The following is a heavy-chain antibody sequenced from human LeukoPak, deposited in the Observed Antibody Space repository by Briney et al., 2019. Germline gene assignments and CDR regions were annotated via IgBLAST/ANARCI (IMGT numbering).Heavy chain of an antibody. CDR1: GFTVSSNY. V-gene: IGHV3-53*01. D-gene: IGHD3-16*01. J-gene: IGHJ4*02. CDR2: IYSGGST. CDR3: ARDGGGSWSFDY. Sequence: GGSLKLSCAASGFTVSSNYMSWVRQAPGKGLEWVSVIYSGGSTYYADSVKGRFTISRDNSKNTLYLQMNSLRAEDTAVYYCARDGGGSWSFDYWGQGTLVTVSS.